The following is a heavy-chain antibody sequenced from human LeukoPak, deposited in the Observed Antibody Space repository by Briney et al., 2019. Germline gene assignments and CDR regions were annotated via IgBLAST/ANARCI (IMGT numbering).Heavy chain of an antibody. D-gene: IGHD2-2*02. CDR3: AKLVVSGYCSSTSCYTDYYYYMDV. CDR2: ISGSGGST. V-gene: IGHV3-23*01. J-gene: IGHJ6*03. Sequence: GGSLRLSCAASGFTFSSYAMSWVRQAPGKGLEWVSVISGSGGSTYYADSVKGRFTISRDNSKNTLYLQMNSLRAEDTAVYYCAKLVVSGYCSSTSCYTDYYYYMDVWGKGTTVTVSS. CDR1: GFTFSSYA.